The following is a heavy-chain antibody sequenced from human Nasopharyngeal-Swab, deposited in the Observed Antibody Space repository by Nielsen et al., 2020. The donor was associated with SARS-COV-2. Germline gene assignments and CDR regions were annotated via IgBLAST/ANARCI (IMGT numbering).Heavy chain of an antibody. J-gene: IGHJ5*01. CDR2: ISANNGDT. CDR1: GDTFTSYG. D-gene: IGHD2-8*01. CDR3: ARCITNTWSKGWFDF. Sequence: ASVKVSCKASGDTFTSYGFGSVRQAPGQGLEWMGWISANNGDTDYAQKFRDRITMTTDTSTTTVHMELRGLKSDDTAVYYCARCITNTWSKGWFDFWGHGTLVTVSS. V-gene: IGHV1-18*01.